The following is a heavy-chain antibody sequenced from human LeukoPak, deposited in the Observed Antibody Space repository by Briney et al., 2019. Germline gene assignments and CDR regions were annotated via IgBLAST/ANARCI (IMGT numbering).Heavy chain of an antibody. CDR1: GFTFSDYY. D-gene: IGHD1-26*01. J-gene: IGHJ4*02. CDR2: ISSSGSTI. CDR3: ARRRPGSYSDYFDY. V-gene: IGHV3-11*01. Sequence: GGSLRLSCAASGFTFSDYYMSWIRQAPGKGLEWVSYISSSGSTIYYADSVKGRFTISRDNAKNSLYLQLNSLRAEDTAVYYCARRRPGSYSDYFDYWGQGTLVTVSS.